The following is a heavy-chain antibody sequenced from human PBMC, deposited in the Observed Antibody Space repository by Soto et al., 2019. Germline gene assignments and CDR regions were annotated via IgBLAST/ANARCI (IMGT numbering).Heavy chain of an antibody. Sequence: ASVKVSCKASGGTFSTHAIIWVRQAPGHGLEWMGGIIPISVTTYYTQKFQGRVTITADEPTSTAFMELSSLKSEDTAVFYCARGYCSGGNCYSGMDVWGQGTMVTVSS. CDR2: IIPISVTT. CDR3: ARGYCSGGNCYSGMDV. J-gene: IGHJ6*02. D-gene: IGHD2-15*01. V-gene: IGHV1-69*13. CDR1: GGTFSTHA.